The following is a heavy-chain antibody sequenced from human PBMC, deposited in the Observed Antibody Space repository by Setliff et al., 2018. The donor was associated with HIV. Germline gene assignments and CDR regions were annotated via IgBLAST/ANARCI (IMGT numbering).Heavy chain of an antibody. CDR1: GASFSNFY. J-gene: IGHJ5*02. D-gene: IGHD3-10*01. CDR2: IYGSGST. Sequence: SETLSLTCTVSGASFSNFYWSWIRQSPGKGLEWIGYIYGSGSTSYNPSLKSRVTISVDTSKNQFSLKLRSLTAADTAVYYCARYYGSGTYHRWFDPWGQGTPVTVSS. V-gene: IGHV4-4*09. CDR3: ARYYGSGTYHRWFDP.